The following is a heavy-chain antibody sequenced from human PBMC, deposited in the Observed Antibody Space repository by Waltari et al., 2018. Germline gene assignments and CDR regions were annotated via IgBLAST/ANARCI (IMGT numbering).Heavy chain of an antibody. Sequence: FQRVRPGAEVKKLGAQGRVPGRVSGYPSTEYSLKGGGRAPGKGLEWMGGFDPEDGETIYAQKFQGRVTMTEDTSTDTAYMELSSLRSEDTAVYYCATGPPIYSKVGGFDYWGQGTLVTVSS. J-gene: IGHJ4*02. CDR3: ATGPPIYSKVGGFDY. D-gene: IGHD4-4*01. CDR1: GYPSTEYS. CDR2: FDPEDGET. V-gene: IGHV1-24*01.